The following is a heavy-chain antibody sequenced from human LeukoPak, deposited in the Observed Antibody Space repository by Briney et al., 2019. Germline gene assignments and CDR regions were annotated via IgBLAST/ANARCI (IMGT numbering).Heavy chain of an antibody. D-gene: IGHD3-3*01. J-gene: IGHJ4*02. V-gene: IGHV3-74*01. CDR3: AKDDSLLEWLSRFLFRY. CDR2: IKGDGIST. CDR1: GFDFSSNW. Sequence: GGSLRISCAASGFDFSSNWMRWVRHAPGQGLAWVSRIKGDGISTYYADSVMGRFTISRDNSKDTLYLQMNSLRAEDTAVYYCAKDDSLLEWLSRFLFRYWGQGTLVTVSS.